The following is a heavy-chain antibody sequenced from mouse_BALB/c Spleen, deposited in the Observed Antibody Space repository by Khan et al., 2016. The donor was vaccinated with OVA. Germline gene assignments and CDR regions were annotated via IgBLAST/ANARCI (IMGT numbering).Heavy chain of an antibody. D-gene: IGHD1-1*01. Sequence: QVQLKESGPGLVAPSPSLSITCTVSGFSLTGYGVNWVRQPPGKGLEWLGMISGDGSTAYNSALKSRLTISTDNSKNHDFLKMNSMQTDDTARYYCARDRYDCGRGLAYGGQGTLVAVSA. CDR1: GFSLTGYG. CDR2: ISGDGST. V-gene: IGHV2-6-7*01. J-gene: IGHJ3*01. CDR3: ARDRYDCGRGLAY.